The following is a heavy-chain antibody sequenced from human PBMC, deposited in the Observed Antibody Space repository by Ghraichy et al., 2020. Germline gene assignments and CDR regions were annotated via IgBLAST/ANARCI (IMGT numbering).Heavy chain of an antibody. CDR2: ISSSSSYI. J-gene: IGHJ4*02. CDR1: GFTFSSYS. Sequence: GGSLRLSCAASGFTFSSYSMNWVRQAPGKGLEWVSSISSSSSYIYYADSVKGRFTISRDNAKNSLYLQMNSLRAEDTAVYYCARDRIAGYSSGWYIDYWGQGTLVTVSS. CDR3: ARDRIAGYSSGWYIDY. D-gene: IGHD6-19*01. V-gene: IGHV3-21*01.